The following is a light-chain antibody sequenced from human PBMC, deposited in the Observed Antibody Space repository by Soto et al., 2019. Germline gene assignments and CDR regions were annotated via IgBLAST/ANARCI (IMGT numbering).Light chain of an antibody. J-gene: IGKJ2*01. CDR2: GAS. Sequence: EIVLTQSPGTLSLSPGERATLSCRASQSISSYLAWYQQKPGQAPRLLIYGASSRGTGIPDRFSGSGSGTDFSLTITRLEPADFAVYYCQQSGSSPGTFGQGTKLEIK. V-gene: IGKV3-20*01. CDR3: QQSGSSPGT. CDR1: QSISSY.